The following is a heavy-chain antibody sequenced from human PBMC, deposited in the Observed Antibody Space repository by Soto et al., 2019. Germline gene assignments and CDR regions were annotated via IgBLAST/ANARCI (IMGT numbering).Heavy chain of an antibody. CDR2: IYWDDDK. CDR3: AHRVLRTVFGLVTTTAIYFDF. V-gene: IGHV2-5*02. J-gene: IGHJ4*02. Sequence: KESGPTQVKPRQTLTLTCTFSGFSLTTSGVGVGWIRQSPGKAPEWLALIYWDDDKRYSQSLKSRLTITKDTSKNQVVLTMADLDPADTATYYCAHRVLRTVFGLVTTTAIYFDFWGQGTPVAVSS. D-gene: IGHD3-3*01. CDR1: GFSLTTSGVG.